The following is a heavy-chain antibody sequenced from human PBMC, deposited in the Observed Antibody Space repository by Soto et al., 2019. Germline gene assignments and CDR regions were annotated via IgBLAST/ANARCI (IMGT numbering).Heavy chain of an antibody. J-gene: IGHJ4*02. V-gene: IGHV4-28*01. Sequence: QVQLQESGPGLVKPSDTLSLTCVVSSYSISSGNWWGWIRQPPGKGLEWLAYMSYTGTTYYNPSLKSRVTMSVDTSKNQFSLRLSSVTAVDTDVYYCGRLPRLGAPFDYWGQGILVTVSS. CDR1: SYSISSGNW. D-gene: IGHD3-16*01. CDR2: MSYTGTT. CDR3: GRLPRLGAPFDY.